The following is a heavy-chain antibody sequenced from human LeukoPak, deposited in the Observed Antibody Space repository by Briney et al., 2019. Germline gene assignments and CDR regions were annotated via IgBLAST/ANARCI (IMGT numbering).Heavy chain of an antibody. CDR2: ISGSDGST. CDR1: GFTFSSYA. Sequence: GGSLRLSCAASGFTFSSYAMSGVRQAPGKGLEWVSAISGSDGSTYYADSVKGRFTISRDNSKNTLYLQMNSLRAEDTAVYYCAKDRDYYASSGYYYEWGQGTLVTVSS. D-gene: IGHD3-22*01. V-gene: IGHV3-23*01. CDR3: AKDRDYYASSGYYYE. J-gene: IGHJ4*02.